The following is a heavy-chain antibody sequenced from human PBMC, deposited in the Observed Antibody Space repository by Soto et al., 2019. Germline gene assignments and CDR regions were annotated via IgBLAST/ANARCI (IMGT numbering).Heavy chain of an antibody. V-gene: IGHV6-1*01. CDR3: AIHSSGWFNFEH. D-gene: IGHD6-19*01. J-gene: IGHJ4*02. CDR2: TYYRSKWYN. Sequence: SQTLSLTCAISGDRVSTNVVAWNWIRQSPSRGLEWLGRTYYRSKWYNDYAISVKSRITINSDTSQDQCSLQLKSVTPEDTAVYYCAIHSSGWFNFEHWGQGVLVTVSS. CDR1: GDRVSTNVVA.